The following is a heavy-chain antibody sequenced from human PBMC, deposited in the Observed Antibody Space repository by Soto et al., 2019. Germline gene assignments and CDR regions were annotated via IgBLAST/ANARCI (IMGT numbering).Heavy chain of an antibody. D-gene: IGHD5-18*01. CDR2: IIPMFGTA. CDR1: GGTFSTYA. J-gene: IGHJ4*02. Sequence: QVQLVQSGAEVKKPGSSVKVSCKASGGTFSTYAISWVRQAPGQGLEWMGEIIPMFGTANYAQKFHGRVTITADESTSTAYMELSGLRSEDTAVYYCAKEKATRGYSFLVDYWGQGTLVTVSS. CDR3: AKEKATRGYSFLVDY. V-gene: IGHV1-69*01.